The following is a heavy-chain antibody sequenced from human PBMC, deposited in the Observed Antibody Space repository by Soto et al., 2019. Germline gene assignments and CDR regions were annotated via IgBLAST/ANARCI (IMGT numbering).Heavy chain of an antibody. J-gene: IGHJ4*02. CDR2: IFYDRYT. D-gene: IGHD6-13*01. Sequence: QVQLQESGPGLVMPSETLSLTCTVSGDSISGSPYFWGWIRQPPGKRLELIGSIFYDRYTLYTPSLTSRVTISVDTSKNPFSLKLTSVAAADTAIYFCARLQAAVPHYWGQGILVTVSS. V-gene: IGHV4-39*01. CDR3: ARLQAAVPHY. CDR1: GDSISGSPYF.